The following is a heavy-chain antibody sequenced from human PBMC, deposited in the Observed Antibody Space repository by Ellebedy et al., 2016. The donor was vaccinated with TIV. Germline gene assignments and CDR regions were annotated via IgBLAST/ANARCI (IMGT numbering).Heavy chain of an antibody. CDR2: IYYSGST. V-gene: IGHV4-39*07. D-gene: IGHD2-2*02. CDR1: GGSISSSSYY. CDR3: ATRYCSSTSCYRARYFQH. J-gene: IGHJ1*01. Sequence: SETLSLXCTVSGGSISSSSYYWGWIRQPPGKGLEWIGSIYYSGSTYYNPSLKSRVTISVDTSKNQFSLKLSSVTAADTAVYYCATRYCSSTSCYRARYFQHWGQGTLVTVSS.